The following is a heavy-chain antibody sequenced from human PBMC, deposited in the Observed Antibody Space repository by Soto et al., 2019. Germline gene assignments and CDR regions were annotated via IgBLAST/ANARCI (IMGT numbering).Heavy chain of an antibody. CDR2: IVGSGSTI. J-gene: IGHJ3*02. CDR3: ARESDDAFDI. Sequence: PGGSLRLSCAASGLTFSSYEMNWVRQAPGKGLEWVSYIVGSGSTIYYADSVKGRFTISRDNAKNSLYLQMNSLRAEDTAVYYCARESDDAFDIWGQGTMVTVSS. CDR1: GLTFSSYE. V-gene: IGHV3-48*03.